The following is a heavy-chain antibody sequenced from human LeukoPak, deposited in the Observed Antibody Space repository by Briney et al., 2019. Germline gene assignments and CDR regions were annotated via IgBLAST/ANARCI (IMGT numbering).Heavy chain of an antibody. D-gene: IGHD1-26*01. CDR3: AKSGGYGLIDY. CDR1: GASISGSGYY. V-gene: IGHV4-39*01. Sequence: SETLSLTCTVSGASISGSGYYWGWIRQPPGKGLEWIGSIYSNGSTYYNASLQSRVTISIETSKNQISLRLNSVTAADTAMYYCAKSGGYGLIDYWGQGTLVTVSS. CDR2: IYSNGST. J-gene: IGHJ4*02.